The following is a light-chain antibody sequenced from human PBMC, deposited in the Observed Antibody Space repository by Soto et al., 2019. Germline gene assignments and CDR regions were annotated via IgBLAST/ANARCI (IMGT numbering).Light chain of an antibody. Sequence: DIQMTQSPSSLSASVGDRVNITCRARQTIRSYLNWYQKKTGKAPKLLIYAASTLQGGVPSRFRGSGSGTEFTLTITSLQPEDVATYDCQQSYSTPRYTCGQGTNLDIK. CDR3: QQSYSTPRYT. J-gene: IGKJ2*01. CDR2: AAS. V-gene: IGKV1-39*01. CDR1: QTIRSY.